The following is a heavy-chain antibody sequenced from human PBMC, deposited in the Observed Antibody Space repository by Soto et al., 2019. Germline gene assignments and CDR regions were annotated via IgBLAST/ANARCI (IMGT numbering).Heavy chain of an antibody. CDR2: ISGSGGST. J-gene: IGHJ6*02. D-gene: IGHD3-10*01. V-gene: IGHV3-23*01. CDR3: AKYLWGMVRGVHYYYYGMDV. Sequence: GGSLRLSCAASGFTFSSYAMSWVRQAPGKGLEWVSAISGSGGSTYYADSVKGRFTISRDNSKNTLYLQMNSLRAEDTAVYYCAKYLWGMVRGVHYYYYGMDVWGQGTTVTVSS. CDR1: GFTFSSYA.